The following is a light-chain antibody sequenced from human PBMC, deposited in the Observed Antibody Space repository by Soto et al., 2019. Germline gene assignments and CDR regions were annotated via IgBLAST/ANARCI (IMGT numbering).Light chain of an antibody. CDR3: NHADSLPLLT. CDR2: AAS. Sequence: DIQMTQSPSSVSASVGDRVTITCRSSEDISTWLAWYQQKPGKAPKLLIYAASSLQSGVPSRFSGSGSGTDFTLTIRRLQPEDFATYYCNHADSLPLLTFGQGTRLDIK. J-gene: IGKJ5*01. V-gene: IGKV1-12*01. CDR1: EDISTW.